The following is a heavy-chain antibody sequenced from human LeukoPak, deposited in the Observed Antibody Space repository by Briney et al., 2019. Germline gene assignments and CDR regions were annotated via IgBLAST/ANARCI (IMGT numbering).Heavy chain of an antibody. J-gene: IGHJ2*01. CDR1: GGSISSGGYY. CDR2: IYHSGST. Sequence: PSQTLSLTCTVSGGSISSGGYYWSWIRQPPGKGLEWIGYIYHSGSTYYNPSLKSRVTISVDRSKNQFSLKLSSVTAADTAVYYCARSVSRPRYFDLWGRGTLVTVSS. CDR3: ARSVSRPRYFDL. V-gene: IGHV4-30-2*01.